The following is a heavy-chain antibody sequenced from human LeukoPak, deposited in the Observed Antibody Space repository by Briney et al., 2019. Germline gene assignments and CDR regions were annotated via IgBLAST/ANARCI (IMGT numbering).Heavy chain of an antibody. CDR1: GDSIRSYW. J-gene: IGHJ4*02. V-gene: IGHV4-4*07. CDR2: IYATGST. D-gene: IGHD1-26*01. Sequence: SETLSLTCDASGDSIRSYWWGWVRQPAGKGLEWIGRIYATGSTTFNPSLKSRLPMSMDTSTNQFSLKLTSVTDADKAVYFCARQGYTESYYFLDYWSQGTLVTVSS. CDR3: ARQGYTESYYFLDY.